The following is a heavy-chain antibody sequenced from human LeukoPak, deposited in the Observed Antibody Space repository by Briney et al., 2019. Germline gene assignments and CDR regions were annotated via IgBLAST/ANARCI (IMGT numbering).Heavy chain of an antibody. D-gene: IGHD3-10*01. J-gene: IGHJ5*02. CDR3: ARGARRIILWFGERFDP. CDR1: GVSFSGYY. V-gene: IGHV4-34*01. Sequence: SETLSLTCAVYGVSFSGYYWSWIRQPPGKGLEWIGEINHSGSTNYNPSLKSRVTISVDTSKNQFSLKLSSVAAADTAVYYCARGARRIILWFGERFDPWGQGTLVTVSS. CDR2: INHSGST.